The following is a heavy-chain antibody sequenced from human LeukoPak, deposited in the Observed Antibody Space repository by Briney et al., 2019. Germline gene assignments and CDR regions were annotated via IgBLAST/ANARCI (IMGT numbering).Heavy chain of an antibody. CDR2: IKSKTDGGTT. J-gene: IGHJ1*01. CDR3: TTDLVRFLEWLSPTTPILEYFQH. D-gene: IGHD3-3*01. V-gene: IGHV3-15*01. CDR1: GFTFSNAW. Sequence: GGSLRLSCAASGFTFSNAWMSWVRQAPGKGLEWIGRIKSKTDGGTTDYAAPVKGRFTISRDDSKNTLYLQMNSLKTEDTAVYYCTTDLVRFLEWLSPTTPILEYFQHWGQGTLVTVSS.